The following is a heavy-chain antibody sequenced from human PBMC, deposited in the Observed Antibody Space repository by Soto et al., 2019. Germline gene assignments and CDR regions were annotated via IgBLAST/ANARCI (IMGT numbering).Heavy chain of an antibody. V-gene: IGHV1-69*02. D-gene: IGHD1-26*01. J-gene: IGHJ6*02. Sequence: QVQLVQSGAEVKKPGSSVKVSCKASGGTFSSYTISWVRQAPGQGLEWMGRIIPILGIANYAQKFQGRVTITADKSTSTADMELSRLRSEDTAVYYCARLRDSDGMDVWGQGTTVTVSS. CDR1: GGTFSSYT. CDR2: IIPILGIA. CDR3: ARLRDSDGMDV.